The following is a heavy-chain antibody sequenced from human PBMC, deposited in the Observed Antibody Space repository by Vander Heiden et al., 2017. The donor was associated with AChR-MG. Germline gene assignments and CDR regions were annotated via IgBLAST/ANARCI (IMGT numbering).Heavy chain of an antibody. CDR2: IFYSGST. CDR3: ARQEASAGRRYFDL. D-gene: IGHD6-25*01. V-gene: IGHV4-39*01. CDR1: GGSIRSSRYY. J-gene: IGHJ2*01. Sequence: QLQLQESGPGLVKPSETLSLTCIVSGGSIRSSRYYWGWIRQPPGKGLEWIGSIFYSGSTYYNASLKSRVAILVDTSKNHFSLEMNSVTAADTAVYYCARQEASAGRRYFDLWGRGTLVTVSS.